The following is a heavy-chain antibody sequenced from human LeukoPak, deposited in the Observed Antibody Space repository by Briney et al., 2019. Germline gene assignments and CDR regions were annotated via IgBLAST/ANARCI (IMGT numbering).Heavy chain of an antibody. Sequence: GSLRLSCAASGFTFRNAWMSWVRQGPGKGLEWIGRIYTSGSTNYNPSLKSRVTISVDTSKNQFSLKLSSVTAADTAVYYCARDRDSGSYYMDVWGKGTTVTVSS. V-gene: IGHV4-4*08. CDR3: ARDRDSGSYYMDV. D-gene: IGHD1-26*01. CDR2: IYTSGST. J-gene: IGHJ6*03. CDR1: GFTFRNAW.